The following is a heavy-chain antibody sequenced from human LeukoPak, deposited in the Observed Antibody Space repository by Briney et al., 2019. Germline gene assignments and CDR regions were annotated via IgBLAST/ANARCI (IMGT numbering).Heavy chain of an antibody. V-gene: IGHV3-20*04. CDR2: IYWNGGST. J-gene: IGHJ4*02. CDR1: GFTFDDHG. CDR3: AAGDRNGWYFDY. Sequence: GGSLRLSCAASGFTFDDHGMRCVPHVPGKGLEWVSGIYWNGGSTGSADSVRGRFTISRDNAKNSLYLQMNSLRAEDTALYYCAAGDRNGWYFDYWGQGTLVTVSS. D-gene: IGHD6-19*01.